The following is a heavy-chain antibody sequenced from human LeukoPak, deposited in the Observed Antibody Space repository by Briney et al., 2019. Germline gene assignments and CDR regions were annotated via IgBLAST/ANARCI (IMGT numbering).Heavy chain of an antibody. J-gene: IGHJ4*02. CDR2: IIPIFGTA. CDR3: ARGLTALDIVVVPAAT. CDR1: GYTFTNHA. V-gene: IGHV1-69*13. D-gene: IGHD2-2*01. Sequence: ASVKVSCKASGYTFTNHAMHWVRQAPGQGLEWMGGIIPIFGTANYAQKFQGRVTITADESTSTAYMELSSLRSEDTAVYYCARGLTALDIVVVPAATWGQGTLVTVSS.